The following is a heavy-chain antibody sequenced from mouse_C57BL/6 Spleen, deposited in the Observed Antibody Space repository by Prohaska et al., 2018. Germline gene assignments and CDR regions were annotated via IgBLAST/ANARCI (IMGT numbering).Heavy chain of an antibody. Sequence: QVQLQQSGAELVKPGASVKLSCKASGYTFTEYTIHWVKQRSEQGLEWIGWFYPGSGIIKYNEKFKDKATLTADKSSSTVYMELSRLTSDDSAVYFCARHGPYYGSSYWSFDVWGTGTTVTVSS. D-gene: IGHD1-1*01. V-gene: IGHV1-62-2*01. CDR1: GYTFTEYT. CDR2: FYPGSGII. CDR3: ARHGPYYGSSYWSFDV. J-gene: IGHJ1*03.